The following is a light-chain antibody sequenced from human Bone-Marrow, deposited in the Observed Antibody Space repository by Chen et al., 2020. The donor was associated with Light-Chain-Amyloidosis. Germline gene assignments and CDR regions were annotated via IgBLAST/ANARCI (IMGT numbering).Light chain of an antibody. Sequence: SYELTQSPSVSVSPGQTASITCSGDKLGDKYTSWYQQKPGQSPVLVIYQDTKRPSGIPERFSGSKSGNTATLTISGTQAMDEADYYCQAWDTSVVFGGGTKLTVL. J-gene: IGLJ2*01. V-gene: IGLV3-1*01. CDR1: KLGDKY. CDR2: QDT. CDR3: QAWDTSVV.